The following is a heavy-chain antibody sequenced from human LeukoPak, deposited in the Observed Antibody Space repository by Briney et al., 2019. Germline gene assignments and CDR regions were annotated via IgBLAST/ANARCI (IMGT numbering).Heavy chain of an antibody. CDR2: ISSSSSYI. V-gene: IGHV3-21*01. CDR1: GFTFSSYS. CDR3: AREGNDVSYYYMDV. Sequence: GGSLRLSCAASGFTFSSYSMNWVRQAPGKGLEWVSSISSSSSYIYYADSVKGRFTISRDNAKNSLYLQMNSLRAEDTAVYYCAREGNDVSYYYMDVWGKGTTVTISS. D-gene: IGHD1-1*01. J-gene: IGHJ6*03.